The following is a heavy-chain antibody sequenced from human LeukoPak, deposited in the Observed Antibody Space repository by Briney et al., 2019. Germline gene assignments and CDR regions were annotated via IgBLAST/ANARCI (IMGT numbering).Heavy chain of an antibody. Sequence: GGSLRLSCAASGFTFSSYNMNWVRQAPGKGLEWVSVIYSGGSTYYADSVKGRFTISRDNSKNTLSLQMNSLRSEDTAVYYCAKDPRKVRVSVVPAARYMDVWGKGTTVTISS. CDR3: AKDPRKVRVSVVPAARYMDV. CDR2: IYSGGST. V-gene: IGHV3-66*02. CDR1: GFTFSSYN. D-gene: IGHD2-2*01. J-gene: IGHJ6*03.